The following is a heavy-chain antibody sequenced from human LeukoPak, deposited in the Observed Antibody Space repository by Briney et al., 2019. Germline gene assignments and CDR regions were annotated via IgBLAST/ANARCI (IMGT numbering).Heavy chain of an antibody. J-gene: IGHJ4*02. D-gene: IGHD5-24*01. CDR2: INPNSGGT. CDR3: ARDVEMATTPDY. Sequence: GASVRVSCKASGYTFTGYYMHWVRQAPGQGLEWMGWINPNSGGTNYAQKFQGRVTMTRDTSISTAYMELSRLRSDDTAVYYCARDVEMATTPDYWGQGTLVTVSS. CDR1: GYTFTGYY. V-gene: IGHV1-2*02.